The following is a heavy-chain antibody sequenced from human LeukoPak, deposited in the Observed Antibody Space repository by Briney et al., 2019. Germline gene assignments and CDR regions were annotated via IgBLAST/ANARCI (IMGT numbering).Heavy chain of an antibody. D-gene: IGHD3-10*01. CDR3: ARNVREWVGYVSLDY. J-gene: IGHJ4*02. CDR2: IYSDGSST. CDR1: GFTFSSYW. Sequence: PGGSLRLSCAASGFTFSSYWMHWVREAPGKGLVWVSRIYSDGSSTTYADSVKGRFTISRDNAKNTLYLKMNSQRAEDTAVYDCARNVREWVGYVSLDYWGQGTLVTVSS. V-gene: IGHV3-74*01.